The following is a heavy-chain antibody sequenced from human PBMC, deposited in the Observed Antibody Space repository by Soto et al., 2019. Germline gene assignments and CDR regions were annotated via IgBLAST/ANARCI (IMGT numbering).Heavy chain of an antibody. CDR3: ARRGLFLAVVPAASGPYGMDV. D-gene: IGHD2-2*01. CDR1: GYTFTSYY. V-gene: IGHV1-46*01. J-gene: IGHJ6*02. CDR2: INPSGGST. Sequence: ASVKVSCKASGYTFTSYYMHWVRQAPGQGLEWMGIINPSGGSTSYAQKFQGGVTITRDTSASTAYMELSSLRSEDTAVYYCARRGLFLAVVPAASGPYGMDVWGQGTTVTVSS.